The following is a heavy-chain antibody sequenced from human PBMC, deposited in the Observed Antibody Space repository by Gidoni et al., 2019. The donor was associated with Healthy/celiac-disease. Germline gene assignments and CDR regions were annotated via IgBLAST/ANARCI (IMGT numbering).Heavy chain of an antibody. J-gene: IGHJ4*02. V-gene: IGHV3-23*01. CDR1: GFTFSSYA. CDR2: ISGSGGST. D-gene: IGHD3-22*01. CDR3: ANIYYDSHNTDY. Sequence: EVQLLESGGGLVQPGGSLRLSCAASGFTFSSYAMSWVRQAPGKGLEWVSAISGSGGSTYYADSVKGRFTISRDNSKNTLYLQMNSLRAEDTAVYYCANIYYDSHNTDYWGQGTLVTVSS.